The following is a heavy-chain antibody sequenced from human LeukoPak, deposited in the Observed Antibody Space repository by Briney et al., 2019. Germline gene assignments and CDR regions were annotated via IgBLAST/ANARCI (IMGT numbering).Heavy chain of an antibody. J-gene: IGHJ4*02. Sequence: GGSLRLSFAASGFTFSSYSMNWVRQAPGKGLEWVSSISSSSSYIYYADSVKGRFTISRDNAKNSLYLQMNSLRAEDTAVYYCARDPGDYYDSSGYYLPPLDYWGQGTLVTVSS. CDR2: ISSSSSYI. CDR3: ARDPGDYYDSSGYYLPPLDY. D-gene: IGHD3-22*01. V-gene: IGHV3-21*01. CDR1: GFTFSSYS.